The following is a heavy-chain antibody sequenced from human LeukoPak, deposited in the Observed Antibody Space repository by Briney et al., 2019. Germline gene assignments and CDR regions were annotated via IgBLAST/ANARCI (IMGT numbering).Heavy chain of an antibody. CDR3: ARAGLNGDVDY. CDR1: GGSFSGYY. D-gene: IGHD4-17*01. V-gene: IGHV4-34*01. Sequence: SETLSLTCAVYGGSFSGYYWSWIRQPPGKGLEWIGEINHSGSTNNNPSLKSRVTISVDTSKNQFSLTLSSVTAADTAVYYCARAGLNGDVDYWGQGTLVTVYS. J-gene: IGHJ4*02. CDR2: INHSGST.